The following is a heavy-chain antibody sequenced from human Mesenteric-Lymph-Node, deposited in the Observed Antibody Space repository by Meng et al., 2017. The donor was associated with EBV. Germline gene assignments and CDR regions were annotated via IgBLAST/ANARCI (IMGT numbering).Heavy chain of an antibody. CDR3: ARDTIVVDY. Sequence: EVQLVESGGXQAMPGWSLRLSCVASGFTFSTYSMNLVRQAPGKGLAWVSTIGTTGNMYYADSVKGRFTISRDNAKTSVYLQMNSLRDEDTAVYYCARDTIVVDYWGQGTLVTVSS. CDR2: IGTTGNM. D-gene: IGHD2-21*01. CDR1: GFTFSTYS. V-gene: IGHV3-21*02. J-gene: IGHJ4*02.